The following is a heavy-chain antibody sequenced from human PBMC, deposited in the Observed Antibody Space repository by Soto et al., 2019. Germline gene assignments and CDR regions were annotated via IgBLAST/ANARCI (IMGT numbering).Heavy chain of an antibody. J-gene: IGHJ3*02. V-gene: IGHV1-69*13. D-gene: IGHD3-22*01. Sequence: SVKASCKAPGGTFSSYAISWVRQATGQGLEWMGGIIPIFGTANYAQKFQGRVTITADESTSTAYMELSSLRSEDTAVYYCARDLVGDSSGYSLGAFDIWGQGTMVTVSS. CDR3: ARDLVGDSSGYSLGAFDI. CDR2: IIPIFGTA. CDR1: GGTFSSYA.